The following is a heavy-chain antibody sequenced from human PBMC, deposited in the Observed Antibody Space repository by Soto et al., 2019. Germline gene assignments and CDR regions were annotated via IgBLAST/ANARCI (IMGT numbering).Heavy chain of an antibody. Sequence: PSETLSLTCAVYGGSFSGYYWSWIRQPPGKGLEWIGEINHSGSTNYNPSLKSRVTISVDTSKNQFSLKLSSVTAADTAVYYCARDHAGVDWFDPWGQGTLVTVSS. V-gene: IGHV4-34*01. J-gene: IGHJ5*02. CDR3: ARDHAGVDWFDP. CDR2: INHSGST. D-gene: IGHD2-8*01. CDR1: GGSFSGYY.